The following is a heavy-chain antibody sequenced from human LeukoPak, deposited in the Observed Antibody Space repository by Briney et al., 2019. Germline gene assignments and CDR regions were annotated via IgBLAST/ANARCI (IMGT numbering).Heavy chain of an antibody. V-gene: IGHV3-23*01. J-gene: IGHJ4*02. D-gene: IGHD5-12*01. Sequence: PGGSLRLSCTDSGFTFSSYAMRWVRQAPGKGLEWVSGISPGGPTYYADSVKGRFSISRDDSKNTFYLQMINLRAEDTAVYYCAKDGAWLRFDDWGQGILVTVSS. CDR3: AKDGAWLRFDD. CDR2: ISPGGPT. CDR1: GFTFSSYA.